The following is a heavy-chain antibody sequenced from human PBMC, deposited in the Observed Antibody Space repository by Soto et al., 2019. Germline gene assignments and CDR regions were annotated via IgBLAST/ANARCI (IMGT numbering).Heavy chain of an antibody. Sequence: SETLSLTCTVSGGSISHSYWSWLRLSPGKGLEWIGYIHYGGATTYNPSLKSRVTISLGTPKNHFYLNLRSVTAADTAVYYCARRYGGNFDYWGQGTLVTVSS. CDR2: IHYGGAT. D-gene: IGHD1-26*01. CDR3: ARRYGGNFDY. CDR1: GGSISHSY. V-gene: IGHV4-59*08. J-gene: IGHJ4*02.